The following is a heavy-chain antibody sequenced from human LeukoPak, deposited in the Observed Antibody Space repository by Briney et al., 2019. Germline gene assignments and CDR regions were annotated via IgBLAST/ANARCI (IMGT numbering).Heavy chain of an antibody. J-gene: IGHJ4*02. Sequence: PSETLSLTCAVYGGSFSGYYWSWIRQPPGKGLEWIGEINHSGSTNYNPSLKSRVTISVDTSKNQFSLKLSSVTAADTAVYYCARLRVNCSGGSCCGPVDYWGQGTLVTVSS. CDR3: ARLRVNCSGGSCCGPVDY. CDR1: GGSFSGYY. CDR2: INHSGST. D-gene: IGHD2-15*01. V-gene: IGHV4-34*01.